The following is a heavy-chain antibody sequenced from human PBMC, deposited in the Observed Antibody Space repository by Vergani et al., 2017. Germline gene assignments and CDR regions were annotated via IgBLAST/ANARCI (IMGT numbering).Heavy chain of an antibody. V-gene: IGHV3-43*01. CDR2: ISWDGGST. CDR1: GFTFDDYT. Sequence: EVQLVESGGVVVQPGGSLRLSCAASGFTFDDYTMHWVRQAPGKGREWVSLISWDGGSTYYAGSVKGRYTISRDNSKNSLYLQMNSLRTEDTALYSCARGHIAAAGTTWFDPWGQGTLVTVSS. D-gene: IGHD6-13*01. J-gene: IGHJ5*02. CDR3: ARGHIAAAGTTWFDP.